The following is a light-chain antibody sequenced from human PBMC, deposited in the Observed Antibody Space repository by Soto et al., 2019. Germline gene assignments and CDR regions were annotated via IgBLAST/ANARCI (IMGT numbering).Light chain of an antibody. V-gene: IGKV1-39*01. J-gene: IGKJ1*01. CDR1: QSISGY. CDR2: AAS. CDR3: QQSYSARK. Sequence: DIQLTQSPSSLSASVGDRVTITCRASQSISGYLNWYQQNPGKAPSLLIYAASTLQSGVPSRFSGSGSGTEFTLTITGLQREDFAVYYCQQSYSARKFGQGTKV.